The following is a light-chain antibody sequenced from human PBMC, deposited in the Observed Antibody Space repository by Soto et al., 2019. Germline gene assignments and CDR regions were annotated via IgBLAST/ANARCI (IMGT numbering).Light chain of an antibody. CDR1: QSVGSN. Sequence: EIVMTQSPATLSVSPGERVTLSCRASQSVGSNLAGYQQNPAQPPGLLISGASTRATGIPARFSGSGSGTEFTLTISSLQSEDFAVYYCQQYHNWPPYTFGQGTELEIK. V-gene: IGKV3-15*01. J-gene: IGKJ2*01. CDR2: GAS. CDR3: QQYHNWPPYT.